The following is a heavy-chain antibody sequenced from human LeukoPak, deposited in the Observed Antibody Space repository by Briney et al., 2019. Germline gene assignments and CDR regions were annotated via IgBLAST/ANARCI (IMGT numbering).Heavy chain of an antibody. D-gene: IGHD6-19*01. CDR2: IYYSGST. V-gene: IGHV4-59*08. Sequence: KPSETLSLTCTVSGGSISSYYWSWIRQPPGKGLEWIGYIYYSGSTNYNPSLKSRVTISVDTSKNQFSLKLSSVTAADTAVYYCARPVAVAGTTSKYFDLWGRGTLVTVSS. CDR1: GGSISSYY. CDR3: ARPVAVAGTTSKYFDL. J-gene: IGHJ2*01.